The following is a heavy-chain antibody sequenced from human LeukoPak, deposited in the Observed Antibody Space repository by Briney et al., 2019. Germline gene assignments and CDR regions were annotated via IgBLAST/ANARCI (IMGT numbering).Heavy chain of an antibody. CDR3: ARGGIAVLFDL. CDR2: IYISGSI. CDR1: GYSISSGSYY. V-gene: IGHV4-61*02. Sequence: KPSETLSLTCAVSGYSISSGSYYWSWIRQPAGKGLEWIGRIYISGSINYNPSLKSRVTISVDTSKNQFSLKLSSVTAADTAVYYCARGGIAVLFDLWGRGTLVTVSS. D-gene: IGHD6-19*01. J-gene: IGHJ2*01.